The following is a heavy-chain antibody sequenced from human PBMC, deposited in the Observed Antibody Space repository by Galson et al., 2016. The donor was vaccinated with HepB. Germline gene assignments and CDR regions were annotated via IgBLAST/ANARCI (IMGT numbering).Heavy chain of an antibody. CDR2: ISNSDSTI. V-gene: IGHV3-48*01. Sequence: SLRLSCAASGFTFSSYNMNWVRQAPGKGLQWVSYISNSDSTIYYADSVKGRFTISRDNAKNSLYLQMDSLRAEDTAVYYCARAGRPSSWYFDLWGRGSLVTVSS. CDR3: ARAGRPSSWYFDL. D-gene: IGHD3-10*01. CDR1: GFTFSSYN. J-gene: IGHJ2*01.